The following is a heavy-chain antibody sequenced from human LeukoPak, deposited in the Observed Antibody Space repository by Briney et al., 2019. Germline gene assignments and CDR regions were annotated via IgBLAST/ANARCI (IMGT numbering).Heavy chain of an antibody. CDR1: GFTFSDYY. CDR3: AKWIVGLGMDV. V-gene: IGHV4-34*08. J-gene: IGHJ6*02. Sequence: GSLRLSCAASGFTFSDYYMSWIRQPPGKGLEWIGEINHSGSTKYNPSLKSRVTISVDTSKNQFSLNLSSVTAADTAVYYCAKWIVGLGMDVWGQGTTVIVSS. D-gene: IGHD3-22*01. CDR2: INHSGST.